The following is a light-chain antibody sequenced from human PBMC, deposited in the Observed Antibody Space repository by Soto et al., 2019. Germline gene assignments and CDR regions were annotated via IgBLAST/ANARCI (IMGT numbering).Light chain of an antibody. J-gene: IGLJ1*01. CDR1: SSNIGAGYD. Sequence: QSVLTQPPSVSGAPGQRVTISCTGSSSNIGAGYDVHWYQQLPGTAPKLLIYGNSNRPSGVPDRFSGSKSGTSASLAITGLQAEDEAYCYGQYYDSSLNGYVFGTETKVTGL. CDR3: QYYDSSLNGYV. V-gene: IGLV1-40*01. CDR2: GNS.